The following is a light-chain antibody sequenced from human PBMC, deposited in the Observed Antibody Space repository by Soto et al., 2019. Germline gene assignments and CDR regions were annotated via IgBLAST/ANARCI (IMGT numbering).Light chain of an antibody. J-gene: IGLJ1*01. CDR1: SSDVGSYNL. Sequence: QSVLTQPASVSGSPGQSITISCTGTSSDVGSYNLISWYQQYPDKAPKLMIYEVSKRPSGVSNRFSGSKSGNTASLTISGRQAEDEADYYCCSYAGSSTFYVFGSGTKLTVL. V-gene: IGLV2-23*02. CDR3: CSYAGSSTFYV. CDR2: EVS.